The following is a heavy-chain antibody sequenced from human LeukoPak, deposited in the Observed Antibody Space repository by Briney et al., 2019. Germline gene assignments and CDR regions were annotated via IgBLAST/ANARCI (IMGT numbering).Heavy chain of an antibody. Sequence: SVKVSCKASGGASSSYAISWVRQAPGQGLEWMGRIIPIFGTANYAQKFQGRVTITTDESTSTAYMELSSLRSEDTAVYYCARDTIFGVVAFDYWGQGTLVTVSS. CDR2: IIPIFGTA. V-gene: IGHV1-69*05. CDR3: ARDTIFGVVAFDY. D-gene: IGHD3-3*01. CDR1: GGASSSYA. J-gene: IGHJ4*02.